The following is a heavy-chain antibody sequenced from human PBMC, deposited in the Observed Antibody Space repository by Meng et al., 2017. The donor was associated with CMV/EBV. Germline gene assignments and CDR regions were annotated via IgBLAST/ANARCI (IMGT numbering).Heavy chain of an antibody. CDR1: GFTFSSYE. V-gene: IGHV3-21*01. CDR2: ISGSSSYI. J-gene: IGHJ6*02. D-gene: IGHD6-13*01. Sequence: GESLKISCAASGFTFSSYEMNWVRQAPGKGLEWVSSISGSSSYIYYADSVKGRFTISRDNAKNSLYLQMNSLRAEDTAVYYCASLLGIYYGMDVWGQGTTVTVSS. CDR3: ASLLGIYYGMDV.